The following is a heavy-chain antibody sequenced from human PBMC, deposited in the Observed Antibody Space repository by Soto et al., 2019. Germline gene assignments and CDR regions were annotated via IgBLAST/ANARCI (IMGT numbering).Heavy chain of an antibody. Sequence: QVQLQESGPGLVKPSQTLSLTCTVSGGSISSGGYYWSWIRQHPGKGLEWIGYIYYSGSTYYNPSLKSRVTLSVDTSKNQYSLKLSSVTGADTAVYYCARDPCRYCSGGSCYSDYYYYGMDVWGEGTTVTVSS. V-gene: IGHV4-31*03. CDR1: GGSISSGGYY. CDR2: IYYSGST. D-gene: IGHD2-15*01. CDR3: ARDPCRYCSGGSCYSDYYYYGMDV. J-gene: IGHJ6*04.